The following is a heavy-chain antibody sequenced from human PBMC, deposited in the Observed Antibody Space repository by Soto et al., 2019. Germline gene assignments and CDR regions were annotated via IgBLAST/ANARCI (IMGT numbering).Heavy chain of an antibody. V-gene: IGHV4-34*01. CDR1: GGSFRGYY. CDR2: INHILST. J-gene: IGHJ6*02. D-gene: IGHD1-1*01. Sequence: LSETLSLTCAVYGGSFRGYYWIWIRQPPVNGLEFIGEINHILSTNYNPSLKSRFTISLYTSKNHFSLRLISFTAADTAVYYCARAGKGGNSYYGMDVWGQGTTVTVSS. CDR3: ARAGKGGNSYYGMDV.